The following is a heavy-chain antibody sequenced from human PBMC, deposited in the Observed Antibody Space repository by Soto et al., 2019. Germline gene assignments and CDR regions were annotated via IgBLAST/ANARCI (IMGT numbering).Heavy chain of an antibody. CDR1: GGTFSSYA. CDR3: ARYVGASHWFDP. V-gene: IGHV1-69*01. D-gene: IGHD3-10*01. J-gene: IGHJ5*02. Sequence: QVQLVQSGAEVQKPGSSVKVSCKASGGTFSSYAISWVRQAPGQGLEWMGGIIPILGTANYAQKFLGRVTITADESTSTAYMELNSLRSDDTALYYCARYVGASHWFDPWGQGTLVTVSS. CDR2: IIPILGTA.